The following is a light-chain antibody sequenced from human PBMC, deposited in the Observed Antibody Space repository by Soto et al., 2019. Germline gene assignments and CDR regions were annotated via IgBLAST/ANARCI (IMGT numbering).Light chain of an antibody. CDR2: GAF. J-gene: IGKJ1*01. Sequence: AIQMTQSPSSLSASVGDILTITCRASQDVRNYVGCYQQKPEKAPKFLIYGAFSLETGIPSRFSGSGYGTEFPLTINSLLPEDFATYFCLQDYSWPWTFGQGTKVEV. CDR3: LQDYSWPWT. V-gene: IGKV1-6*01. CDR1: QDVRNY.